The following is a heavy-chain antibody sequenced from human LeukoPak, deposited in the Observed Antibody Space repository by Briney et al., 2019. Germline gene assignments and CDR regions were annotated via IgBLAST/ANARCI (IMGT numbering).Heavy chain of an antibody. CDR1: GGSISSYY. D-gene: IGHD3-10*01. Sequence: SETLSLTCTVSGGSISSYYWSWIRQPPGKGLEWIGYIYYSGSTNYNPSLKSRVTISVDTSKNQFSLKLSSVTAADTAVYYCARARDYGSGSYYRSYGMDVWGQGTMVTVSS. CDR3: ARARDYGSGSYYRSYGMDV. CDR2: IYYSGST. J-gene: IGHJ6*02. V-gene: IGHV4-59*01.